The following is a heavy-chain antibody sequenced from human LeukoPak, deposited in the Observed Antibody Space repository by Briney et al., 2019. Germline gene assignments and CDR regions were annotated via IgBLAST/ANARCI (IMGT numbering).Heavy chain of an antibody. CDR3: ARGITVTTYYFDY. Sequence: SETLSLTCAVYGGSFSGYYWSWIRQPPGKGLEWIGEINHSGSTNYNPSLKSRVTISVDTSKNQFSLKLSSATAADTAVYYCARGITVTTYYFDYWGQGTLVTVSS. J-gene: IGHJ4*02. V-gene: IGHV4-34*01. CDR2: INHSGST. CDR1: GGSFSGYY. D-gene: IGHD4-17*01.